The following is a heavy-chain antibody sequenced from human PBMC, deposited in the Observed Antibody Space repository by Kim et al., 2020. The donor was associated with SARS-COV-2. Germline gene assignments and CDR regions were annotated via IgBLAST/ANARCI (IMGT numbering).Heavy chain of an antibody. CDR3: ARKSVITAGAFDV. CDR2: INGDGSST. D-gene: IGHD4-4*01. CDR1: GFTFSSYW. Sequence: GGSLRLSCAASGFTFSSYWIHWVRQAPGKGLVWVSRINGDGSSTSYADSVKGRYTISRDNAKNTLYLQMNSLRAEDTAVYYCARKSVITAGAFDVWGQG. J-gene: IGHJ3*01. V-gene: IGHV3-74*01.